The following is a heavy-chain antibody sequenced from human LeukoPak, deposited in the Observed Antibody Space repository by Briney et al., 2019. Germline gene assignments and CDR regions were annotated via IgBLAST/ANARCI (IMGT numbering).Heavy chain of an antibody. D-gene: IGHD1-26*01. J-gene: IGHJ4*02. V-gene: IGHV3-21*01. CDR2: ISSSSSYI. Sequence: PGGSLRPSCAASGFSFSSYEMNWVRQAPGKGLEWVSSISSSSSYIYYADSVKGRFTISRDNAKNSLYLQMNSLRAEDTAVYYCARVFSDGSYFFDYWGQGTLVTVSS. CDR3: ARVFSDGSYFFDY. CDR1: GFSFSSYE.